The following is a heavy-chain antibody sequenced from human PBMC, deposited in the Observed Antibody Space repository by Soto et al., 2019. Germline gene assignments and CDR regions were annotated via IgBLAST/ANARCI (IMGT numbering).Heavy chain of an antibody. D-gene: IGHD3-22*01. J-gene: IGHJ4*02. V-gene: IGHV3-33*01. CDR2: IWYDGNNK. CDR3: ARYADTSGYFQYSDY. CDR1: GFTFSGHG. Sequence: QVQLVESGGGVVQPGRSLRLSCAASGFTFSGHGMHWVRQAPGKGLEWVGVIWYDGNNKCYADSVKGRFTISRDNSKIELYLQMNSLRAEDTAVYYCARYADTSGYFQYSDYWGQGTLVTVSS.